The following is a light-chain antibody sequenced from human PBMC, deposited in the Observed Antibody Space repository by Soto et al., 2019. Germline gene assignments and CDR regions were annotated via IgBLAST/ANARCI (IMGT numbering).Light chain of an antibody. Sequence: QSVLTQSSSASASLGSSVKLTCTLSSGHSSYIIAWHQQQPGKAPRYLMKLEGSGSHNKGSGVPDRFPGSSSGADRYLTISPLHFEEEADYYCETWDSNTHVFGGGTKLPVL. J-gene: IGLJ3*02. CDR3: ETWDSNTHV. CDR2: LEGSGSH. V-gene: IGLV4-60*02. CDR1: SGHSSYI.